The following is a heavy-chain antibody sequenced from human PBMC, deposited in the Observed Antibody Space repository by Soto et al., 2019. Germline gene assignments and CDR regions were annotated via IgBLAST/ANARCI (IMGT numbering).Heavy chain of an antibody. CDR2: IIPIFGTA. V-gene: IGHV1-69*06. J-gene: IGHJ6*02. Sequence: QVQLVQSGAEVKKPGSSVKVSCKASGGTFSSYAISWVRQAPGQGLEWMGGIIPIFGTANYAQKFQGRVTITADKSTSTAYMELSSLRSEDTAVYYCARDQGGTYSSSQTYGMDVWGQGTTVTVSS. CDR3: ARDQGGTYSSSQTYGMDV. D-gene: IGHD6-6*01. CDR1: GGTFSSYA.